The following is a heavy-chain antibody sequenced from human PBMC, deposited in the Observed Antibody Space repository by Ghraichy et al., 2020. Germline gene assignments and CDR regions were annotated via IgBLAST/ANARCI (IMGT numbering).Heavy chain of an antibody. J-gene: IGHJ4*02. Sequence: SETLSLTCTVSGGSISNYYWSWIRQPPGKGLEWIGYIFYGVNTNYNPSLKSRVTISGDTSKNQFSLKLSSVTATDTAVYYCARHGGPGRRPIIAAPDAPFYDYWGQGTLVTVSS. D-gene: IGHD6-13*01. V-gene: IGHV4-59*08. CDR2: IFYGVNT. CDR3: ARHGGPGRRPIIAAPDAPFYDY. CDR1: GGSISNYY.